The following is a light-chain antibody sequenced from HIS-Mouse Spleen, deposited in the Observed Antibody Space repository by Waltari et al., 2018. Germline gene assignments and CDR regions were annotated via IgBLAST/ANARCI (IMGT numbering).Light chain of an antibody. CDR3: QQYYNWPRT. CDR1: QRFSSH. J-gene: IGKJ1*01. CDR2: GPS. V-gene: IGKV3-15*01. Sequence: EIVITQSPATLSVSPGERATVSCRARQRFSSHFAWYQHKPGQAPRLLIYGPSTRATGIPARFSGSGSGTEFTLTISRRQSQDFPVYYGQQYYNWPRTFGQGTKVEIK.